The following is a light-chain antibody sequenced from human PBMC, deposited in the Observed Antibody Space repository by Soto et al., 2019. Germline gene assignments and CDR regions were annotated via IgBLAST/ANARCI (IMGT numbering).Light chain of an antibody. J-gene: IGLJ2*01. CDR3: SSYAGSNNWI. Sequence: QSALTQPPSASGSPGQSVTISCTGTSSDVGSYNYVSWYQQHPGKAPKLMIYEVSKRPSGVPDRFSGSKSGNTASLTVSGLQAEDEADYYCSSYAGSNNWIFGGGTKLIVL. CDR1: SSDVGSYNY. CDR2: EVS. V-gene: IGLV2-8*01.